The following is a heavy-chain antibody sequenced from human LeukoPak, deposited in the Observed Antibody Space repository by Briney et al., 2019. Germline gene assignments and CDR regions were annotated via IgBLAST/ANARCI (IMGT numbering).Heavy chain of an antibody. V-gene: IGHV1-46*01. CDR3: ARGDPSDAWFDP. CDR1: GYTFTGYY. J-gene: IGHJ5*02. CDR2: INPSGGST. Sequence: GASVTVSCKASGYTFTGYYMHWVRQAPGQGLEWMGIINPSGGSTSYAQKFQGRVTMTRDTSTTTAYMELSSLRPEDTAVYYCARGDPSDAWFDPWGQGTLVTVSS.